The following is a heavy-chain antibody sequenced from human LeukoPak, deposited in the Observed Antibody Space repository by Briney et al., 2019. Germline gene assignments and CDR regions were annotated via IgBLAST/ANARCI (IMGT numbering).Heavy chain of an antibody. D-gene: IGHD4-11*01. CDR3: ARSPYSNYVDY. V-gene: IGHV4-59*01. J-gene: IGHJ4*02. CDR2: IYYSGST. Sequence: SETLSLTCTVSGGSISSYYWSWIRQPPGKGLEWIGYIYYSGSTNYNPSLRSRVTISVDTSKNQFSLKLSSVTAADTAVYYCARSPYSNYVDYWGQGTLVTVSS. CDR1: GGSISSYY.